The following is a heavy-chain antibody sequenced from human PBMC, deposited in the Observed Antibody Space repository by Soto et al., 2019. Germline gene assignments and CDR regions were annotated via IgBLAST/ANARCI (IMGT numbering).Heavy chain of an antibody. V-gene: IGHV3-48*03. CDR1: GFTLSSYE. J-gene: IGHJ3*02. CDR2: ISSSGSTI. CDR3: ARASLRARAFDI. Sequence: GGSLRLSCAASGFTLSSYEMNWVRQAPGKGLEWVSYISSSGSTIYYADSVKGRFTISRDNAKNSLYLQMNSLRAEDTAVYYCARASLRARAFDIWGQGTMVTVSS.